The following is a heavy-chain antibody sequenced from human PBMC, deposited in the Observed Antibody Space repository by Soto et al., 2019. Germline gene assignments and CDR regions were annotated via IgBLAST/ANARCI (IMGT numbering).Heavy chain of an antibody. V-gene: IGHV3-15*01. J-gene: IGHJ5*02. CDR3: TTDHELWRGGVNWFDP. Sequence: GGSLRLSCAASGFTFSNAWMSWVRQAPGKGLEWVGRIKSKTDGGTTDYAAPVKGRFTISRDDSKNTLYLQMNSLKTEDTAVYYCTTDHELWRGGVNWFDPWGQGTLVTVSS. CDR1: GFTFSNAW. CDR2: IKSKTDGGTT. D-gene: IGHD6-19*01.